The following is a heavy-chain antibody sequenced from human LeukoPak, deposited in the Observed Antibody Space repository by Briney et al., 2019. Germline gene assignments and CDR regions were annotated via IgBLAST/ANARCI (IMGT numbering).Heavy chain of an antibody. CDR2: IFTSGTT. CDR3: ARSSAYSFGP. Sequence: SETLSLTCTVSGGSITSGGYYWSWIRQPAGKGLEWIGRIFTSGTTNFNPSLESRLTISVDTSKNQFSLKLSSVTAADTAVYYCARSSAYSFGPWGQGTLVTVSS. V-gene: IGHV4-61*02. D-gene: IGHD5-18*01. J-gene: IGHJ5*02. CDR1: GGSITSGGYY.